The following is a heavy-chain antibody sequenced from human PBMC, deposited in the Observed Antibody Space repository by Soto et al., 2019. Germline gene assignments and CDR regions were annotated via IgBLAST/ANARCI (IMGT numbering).Heavy chain of an antibody. CDR1: GGSISSSSYY. CDR3: ARRIPASAAATVYYYYYYMDV. V-gene: IGHV4-39*07. Sequence: LETRSLTCTVSGGSISSSSYYWGWSRQPPGKGLEWIGGIYYSGSTYYNPSLKSRVTISVDTSKNQFSLKLSSVTAADTAVYYCARRIPASAAATVYYYYYYMDVWGKGTTVTVSS. J-gene: IGHJ6*03. D-gene: IGHD2-15*01. CDR2: IYYSGST.